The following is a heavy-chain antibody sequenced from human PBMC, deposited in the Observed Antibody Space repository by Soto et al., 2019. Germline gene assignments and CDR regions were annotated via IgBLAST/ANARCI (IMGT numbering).Heavy chain of an antibody. Sequence: GGSLRLSCAASGFTFSNYGMHWVRQAPGKGLEWVAVIWYDGSNKYYADSVKGRFTISRDNPKNTLYLQMNSLRAEDTAVYYCARDWDYGDSREREYFQLWGQGTLVTVSS. CDR1: GFTFSNYG. J-gene: IGHJ1*01. V-gene: IGHV3-33*01. CDR3: ARDWDYGDSREREYFQL. D-gene: IGHD4-17*01. CDR2: IWYDGSNK.